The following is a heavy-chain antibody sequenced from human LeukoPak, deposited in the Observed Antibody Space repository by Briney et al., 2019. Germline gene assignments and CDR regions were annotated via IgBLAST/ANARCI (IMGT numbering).Heavy chain of an antibody. CDR2: ITPSGST. V-gene: IGHV4-34*01. CDR3: ASSFYYDSRDY. CDR1: GGSFSGYF. Sequence: SETLSLTCVVYGGSFSGYFWSWIRQPPGKGLEWIGEITPSGSTNYSPTLKSRVSISIDTSKKKLSLRLTSVTAADSAVYYCASSFYYDSRDYWGQGTLVTVSS. D-gene: IGHD3-22*01. J-gene: IGHJ4*02.